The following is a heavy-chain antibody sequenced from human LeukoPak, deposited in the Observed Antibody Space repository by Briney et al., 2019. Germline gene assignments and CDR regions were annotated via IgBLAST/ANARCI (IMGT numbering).Heavy chain of an antibody. CDR3: ARHAGSYYAHYYYGMDV. CDR2: IYYSGST. Sequence: SETLSLTCTDSGGSISSYYWSWIRQPPGKGLEWIGYIYYSGSTNYNPSLKSRVTISVDTSKNQFSLKLSSVTAADTAVYYCARHAGSYYAHYYYGMDVWGQGTTVTVSS. D-gene: IGHD1-26*01. J-gene: IGHJ6*02. CDR1: GGSISSYY. V-gene: IGHV4-59*08.